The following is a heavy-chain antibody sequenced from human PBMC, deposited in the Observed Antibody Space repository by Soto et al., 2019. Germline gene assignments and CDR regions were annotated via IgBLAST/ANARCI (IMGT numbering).Heavy chain of an antibody. D-gene: IGHD3-10*01. CDR3: ARAPGVRGDYYYGMDV. CDR1: GFTFSSYR. Sequence: LILSCAASGFTFSSYRMNWVRQAPWKGLEWVSYISSSSSTIYYADSVKGRFTISRDNAKNSLYLQMNSLRDEDTAVYYCARAPGVRGDYYYGMDVWGQGTTVTVSS. V-gene: IGHV3-48*02. CDR2: ISSSSSTI. J-gene: IGHJ6*02.